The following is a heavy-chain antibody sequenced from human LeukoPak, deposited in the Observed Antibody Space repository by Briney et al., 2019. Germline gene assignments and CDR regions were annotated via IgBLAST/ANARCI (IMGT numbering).Heavy chain of an antibody. CDR2: VSSGGDET. J-gene: IGHJ4*02. Sequence: GGSLRLSCAASGFIFRSHAMSWVRQAPGEGLEWVSVVSSGGDETYYADSVKGRFTVSRDNSKSTLYLQMNSLRAEDTAVYYCAKSAAEVTAMTLDYWGQGTLVTVSS. D-gene: IGHD2-21*02. V-gene: IGHV3-23*01. CDR1: GFIFRSHA. CDR3: AKSAAEVTAMTLDY.